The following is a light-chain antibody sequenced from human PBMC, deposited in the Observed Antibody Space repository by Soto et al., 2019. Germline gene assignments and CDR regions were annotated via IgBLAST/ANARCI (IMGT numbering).Light chain of an antibody. J-gene: IGKJ1*01. CDR3: QQYYSYPRT. CDR2: AAS. V-gene: IGKV3-20*01. CDR1: QSLSTYS. Sequence: EIVLTQSPGTLSLSPGERATLSCRASQSLSTYSLAWYQQKPGQTPRLLIYAASTRDTDIPDRFNGSGSGTDFALTISRLEPEDFATYYCQQYYSYPRTFGQGTKVDIK.